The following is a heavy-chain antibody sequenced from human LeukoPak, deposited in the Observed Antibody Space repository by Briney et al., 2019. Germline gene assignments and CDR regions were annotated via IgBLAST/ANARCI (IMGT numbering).Heavy chain of an antibody. CDR1: GXSISSHY. V-gene: IGHV4-4*07. CDR2: IYSSGST. CDR3: ARNIDTSLLGEYYFDY. D-gene: IGHD3-16*01. J-gene: IGHJ4*02. Sequence: KASETLSLTCTVSGXSISSHYWSWIRQPAGKGLEWIGRIYSSGSTNYNPSLKSRVTMSLDTSKNHFSLQLSSVTAADTAVYYCARNIDTSLLGEYYFDYWGQGTLVTVSS.